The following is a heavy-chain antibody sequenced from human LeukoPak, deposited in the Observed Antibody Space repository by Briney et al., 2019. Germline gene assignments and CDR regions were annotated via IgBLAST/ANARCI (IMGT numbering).Heavy chain of an antibody. V-gene: IGHV3-13*01. Sequence: GGSLRLSCAASGFTFSSYDMHWVRQATGKGLEWVSAIGTAGDTYYPGSVKGRFTISRENAKNSLYLQMNSLRAGDTAVYYCARAQYHGWFDPWGQGTLVTVSS. CDR1: GFTFSSYD. CDR2: IGTAGDT. J-gene: IGHJ5*02. D-gene: IGHD2-2*01. CDR3: ARAQYHGWFDP.